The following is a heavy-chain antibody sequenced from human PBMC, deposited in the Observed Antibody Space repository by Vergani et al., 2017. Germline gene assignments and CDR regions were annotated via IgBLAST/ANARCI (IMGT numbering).Heavy chain of an antibody. CDR2: ISYDGNKK. J-gene: IGHJ4*02. CDR3: ATIGDSREIRDFDY. CDR1: GFPFSDYG. V-gene: IGHV3-30*03. Sequence: QVQLVESGGGEVQPGRSLRLSCSAAGFPFSDYGVHWVRQAPGKGLEWVSVISYDGNKKNYADSVKGRFTISRDNSKNTLYLEMNALRAEDTAVYYCATIGDSREIRDFDYWGQGTLVTVSS. D-gene: IGHD1-26*01.